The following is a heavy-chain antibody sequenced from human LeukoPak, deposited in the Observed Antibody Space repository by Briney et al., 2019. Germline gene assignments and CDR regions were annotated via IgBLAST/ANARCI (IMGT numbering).Heavy chain of an antibody. D-gene: IGHD2-15*01. Sequence: SETLSLTCTVSGGSISSYHWNWIRQSPGKGPEWIGYIYYSGSTSYNPSLKSRVTISVDTSKNQFSLKLSSVTAADTAVYYCARSTYCSGGSCSHNWFDPWGQGTLVTVSS. CDR3: ARSTYCSGGSCSHNWFDP. J-gene: IGHJ5*02. CDR1: GGSISSYH. CDR2: IYYSGST. V-gene: IGHV4-59*12.